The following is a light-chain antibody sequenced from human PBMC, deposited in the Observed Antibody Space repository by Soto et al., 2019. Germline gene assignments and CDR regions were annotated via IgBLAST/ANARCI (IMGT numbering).Light chain of an antibody. Sequence: EYVVTQSPRTLSLSPGERATLSCRASQTIYNGYLAWYQQKPGQAPSLLIYGASGRATGIPDRFSGSGSGTSVTLTISRLVPEDFSVFYWLQYFGSPRTFGGGTKVEIK. CDR2: GAS. CDR3: LQYFGSPRT. J-gene: IGKJ4*02. CDR1: QTIYNGY. V-gene: IGKV3-20*01.